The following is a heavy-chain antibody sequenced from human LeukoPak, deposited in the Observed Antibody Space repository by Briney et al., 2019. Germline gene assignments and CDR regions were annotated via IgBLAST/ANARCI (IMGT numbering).Heavy chain of an antibody. CDR2: IVVGSGNT. D-gene: IGHD3-10*01. V-gene: IGHV1-58*01. J-gene: IGHJ6*04. Sequence: AASVKVSFKASGFTFTSSAVQWVRQARGQRGEGIGWIVVGSGNTNYAQKFQQRVTITRDVSTSTAYMELSSLRSEDTAVYYCAANGYGSGSYPNYYYYYGMDVWGKGTTVTVSS. CDR1: GFTFTSSA. CDR3: AANGYGSGSYPNYYYYYGMDV.